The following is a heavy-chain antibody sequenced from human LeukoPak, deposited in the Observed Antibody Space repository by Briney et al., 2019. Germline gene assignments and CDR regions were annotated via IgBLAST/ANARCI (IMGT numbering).Heavy chain of an antibody. Sequence: VASVKVSCKASGYTFTGYYMHWVRQAPGQGLEWMGWINPNSGGTNYAQKFQGRVTMTRDTSISTAYMELSRLRSDDTAVYYCATVLGGSYYGGFDYWGQGTLVTVSS. CDR1: GYTFTGYY. D-gene: IGHD1-26*01. CDR2: INPNSGGT. V-gene: IGHV1-2*02. CDR3: ATVLGGSYYGGFDY. J-gene: IGHJ4*02.